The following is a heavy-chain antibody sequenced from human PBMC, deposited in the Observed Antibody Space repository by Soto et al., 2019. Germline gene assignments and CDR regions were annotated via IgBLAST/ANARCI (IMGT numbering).Heavy chain of an antibody. CDR1: GFTFSSYG. CDR3: AKDLRLAGTDYFDY. Sequence: ESGGGVVQPGRSLRLSCAASGFTFSSYGMHWVRQAPGKGLEWVAVISYDGSNKYYADSVKGRFTISRDNSKNTLYLQMNSLRAEDTAVYYCAKDLRLAGTDYFDYWGQGTLVTVSS. V-gene: IGHV3-30*18. J-gene: IGHJ4*02. D-gene: IGHD1-7*01. CDR2: ISYDGSNK.